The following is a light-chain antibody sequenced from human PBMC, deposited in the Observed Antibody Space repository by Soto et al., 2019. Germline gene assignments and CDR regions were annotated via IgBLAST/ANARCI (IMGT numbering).Light chain of an antibody. CDR2: AAS. V-gene: IGKV1-8*01. Sequence: AIRMTQSPSSLSASTGDRVTITCRASQGISSYLACYQQKPGKAPKLLIYAASTLQSGVPSRFSGSGYGTDFTLTISCLQSEDFETYYFQQYYSYPRTFGQGNKLEIK. CDR3: QQYYSYPRT. CDR1: QGISSY. J-gene: IGKJ2*01.